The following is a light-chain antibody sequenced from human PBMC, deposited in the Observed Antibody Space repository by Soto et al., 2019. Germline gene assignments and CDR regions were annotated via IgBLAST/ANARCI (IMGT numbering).Light chain of an antibody. CDR2: WAS. Sequence: DIDLTPTPVFLAVSLGNSATINCKSSQSVLYSANNKNYLAWYQQRPGQPPKLLFYWASTRESGVPDRFSGSGSGTHFTLTITSLQAEDGVLYYSQLDASSPTRFAEGSKVDIK. CDR3: QLDASSPTR. CDR1: QSVLYSANNKNY. J-gene: IGKJ1*01. V-gene: IGKV4-1*01.